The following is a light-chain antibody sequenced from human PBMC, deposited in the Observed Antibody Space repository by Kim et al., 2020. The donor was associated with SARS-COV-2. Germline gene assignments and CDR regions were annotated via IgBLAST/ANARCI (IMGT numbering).Light chain of an antibody. CDR2: PAS. Sequence: DIQMTQSPSVVSASVGDRVTITCRASQTISSWLAWYQQRPGKAPDLLIYPASSLQSGVPSRFSGSGSGTDFTLTISSLQPEDFATYYCQQANSFPYTFGQGTILEI. CDR3: QQANSFPYT. J-gene: IGKJ2*01. V-gene: IGKV1-12*01. CDR1: QTISSW.